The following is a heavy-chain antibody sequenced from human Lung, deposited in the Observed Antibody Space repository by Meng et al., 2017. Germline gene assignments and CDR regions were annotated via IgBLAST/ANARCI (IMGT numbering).Heavy chain of an antibody. Sequence: SSETVSCQSSGVSFGSYAISWVRQAPGHGLEWIGWIIPIFGTANYAQKFQGRVTITADESTSTAYMELSSLRSEDPAVYYCARVYSYYSSGYYASYFDSCGQGTLVTVSS. D-gene: IGHD3-22*01. V-gene: IGHV1-69*13. J-gene: IGHJ4*02. CDR2: IIPIFGTA. CDR1: GVSFGSYA. CDR3: ARVYSYYSSGYYASYFDS.